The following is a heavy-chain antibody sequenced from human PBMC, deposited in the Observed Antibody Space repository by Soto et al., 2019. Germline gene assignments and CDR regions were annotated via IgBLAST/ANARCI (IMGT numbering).Heavy chain of an antibody. J-gene: IGHJ6*03. V-gene: IGHV1-8*01. CDR2: MNPNSGNT. CDR3: ARGGGSSWYSLYYYYYMDV. Sequence: SVKVSCKASGYTFTSYDINWVRQATGQGLEWMGWMNPNSGNTGYAQKFQGRVTTTRNTSISTAYMELSSLRSEDTAVYYCARGGGSSWYSLYYYYYMDVWGKGTTVTVSS. D-gene: IGHD6-13*01. CDR1: GYTFTSYD.